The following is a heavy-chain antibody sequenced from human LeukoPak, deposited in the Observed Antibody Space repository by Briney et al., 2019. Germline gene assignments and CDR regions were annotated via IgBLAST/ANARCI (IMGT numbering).Heavy chain of an antibody. V-gene: IGHV4-59*11. CDR2: IYYTGST. Sequence: SETLSLTCNVSGGSISGRYWSWVRQPPGKGLEWIGYIYYTGSTNYNPSLNSRATISIDTSKNQFSLKLSSVTAADTAVYYCARDSPPAWGQGTLVTVSS. D-gene: IGHD2-2*01. CDR3: ARDSPPA. CDR1: GGSISGRY. J-gene: IGHJ4*02.